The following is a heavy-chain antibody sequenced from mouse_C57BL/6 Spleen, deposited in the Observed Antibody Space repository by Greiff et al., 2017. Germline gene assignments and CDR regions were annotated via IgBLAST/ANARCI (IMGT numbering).Heavy chain of an antibody. CDR3: ASITTVVDY. D-gene: IGHD1-1*01. J-gene: IGHJ2*01. V-gene: IGHV1-64*01. CDR1: GYTFTSSW. CDR2: IHPNSGST. Sequence: QVQLQQSGAELVKPGASVKLSCKASGYTFTSSWMHWVKQRPGQGLEWIGMIHPNSGSTNYNEKFKSKATLTVDKSSSTAYMQLSSLTSEDSAVYYCASITTVVDYWGQGTTLTVSS.